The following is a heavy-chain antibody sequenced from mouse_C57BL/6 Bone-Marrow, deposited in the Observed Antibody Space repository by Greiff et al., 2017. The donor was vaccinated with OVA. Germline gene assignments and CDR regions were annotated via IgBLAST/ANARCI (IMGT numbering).Heavy chain of an antibody. CDR1: GFNIKDDY. CDR3: TTGGWLLRDYAMDY. D-gene: IGHD2-3*01. V-gene: IGHV14-4*01. J-gene: IGHJ4*01. CDR2: IDPENGDT. Sequence: EVKLQESGAELVRPGASVKLSCTASGFNIKDDYMHWVKQRPEQGLEWIGWIDPENGDTEYASKFQGTATITADTSSNTAYLQLSSLTSEDTAVYYCTTGGWLLRDYAMDYWGQGTSVTVSS.